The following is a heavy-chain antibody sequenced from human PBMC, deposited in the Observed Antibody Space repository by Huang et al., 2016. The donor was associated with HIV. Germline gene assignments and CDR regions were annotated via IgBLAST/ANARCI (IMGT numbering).Heavy chain of an antibody. V-gene: IGHV3-74*01. Sequence: EVQLVESGGGLVQPGGSLRLSCAASGFTFRNHWMHWVRQAPGKGLEWVSRINSDGSDTSNADSVKGRFTISRDNAQNTVHLHMNSLRAEDTAVYFCAKNPSITAVDSDYYYYYMDVWGKGTTVTVS. CDR3: AKNPSITAVDSDYYYYYMDV. CDR2: INSDGSDT. D-gene: IGHD6-13*01. J-gene: IGHJ6*03. CDR1: GFTFRNHW.